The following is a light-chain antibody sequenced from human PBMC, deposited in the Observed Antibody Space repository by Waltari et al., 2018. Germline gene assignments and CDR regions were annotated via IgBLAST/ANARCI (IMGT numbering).Light chain of an antibody. CDR1: RDIDTY. V-gene: IGKV1-33*01. CDR3: QQCSTLPFT. CDR2: DAD. Sequence: DVQMTQSPSSLSASVGDRITITRHATRDIDTYLNWYQNKPGKAPKLLIYDADTLQRGVPSRFSGSGSGTHFSFTINNLQPDDFATYYCQQCSTLPFTFGGGT. J-gene: IGKJ4*01.